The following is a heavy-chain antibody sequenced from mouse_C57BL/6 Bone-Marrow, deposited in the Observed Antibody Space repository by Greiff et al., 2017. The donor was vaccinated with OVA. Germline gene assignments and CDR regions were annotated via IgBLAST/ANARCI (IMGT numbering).Heavy chain of an antibody. CDR2: IWGVGST. V-gene: IGHV2-6*01. Sequence: VMLVESGPGLVAPSQSLSITCTVSGFSLTSYGVDWVRQSPGKGLEWLGVIWGVGSTNYNSDLISRLSISKVNSKSQGFWRMISLQTDDMEMYYCARYGFPYAMGYWSQGTSVTVSS. D-gene: IGHD2-2*01. CDR1: GFSLTSYG. CDR3: ARYGFPYAMGY. J-gene: IGHJ4*01.